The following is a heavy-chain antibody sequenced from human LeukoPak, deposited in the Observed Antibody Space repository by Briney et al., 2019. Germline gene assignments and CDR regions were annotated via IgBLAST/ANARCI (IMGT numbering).Heavy chain of an antibody. CDR1: GYTFTSYY. V-gene: IGHV1-46*01. J-gene: IGHJ5*02. CDR3: ARSAMTGYSSSWYSP. D-gene: IGHD6-13*01. CDR2: INPSGGST. Sequence: ASVKVSCKASGYTFTSYYMHWVRQAPGQGLEWMGIINPSGGSTSYAQKFQGRVTITTDESTSTAYMELSSLRSEDTAVYYCARSAMTGYSSSWYSPWGQGTLVTVSS.